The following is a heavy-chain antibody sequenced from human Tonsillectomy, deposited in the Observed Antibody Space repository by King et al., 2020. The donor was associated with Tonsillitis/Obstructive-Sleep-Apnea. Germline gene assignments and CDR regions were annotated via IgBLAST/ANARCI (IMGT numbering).Heavy chain of an antibody. D-gene: IGHD6-13*01. J-gene: IGHJ5*02. V-gene: IGHV4-59*08. CDR3: ARRGAAAKFDP. CDR1: GGSISSYY. CDR2: IYYSGST. Sequence: VQLQESGPGLVKPSETLSLTCTVSGGSISSYYWSWIRQPPGKGLEWIGYIYYSGSTNYNSSLKSRVTISVDTSKNQFSLKLSSVTAADTAVYYCARRGAAAKFDPWGQGTPVTVSS.